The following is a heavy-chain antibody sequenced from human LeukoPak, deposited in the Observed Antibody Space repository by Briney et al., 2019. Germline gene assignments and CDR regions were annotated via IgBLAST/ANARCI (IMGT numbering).Heavy chain of an antibody. J-gene: IGHJ5*02. CDR2: ISAYNGNT. CDR1: GYTFTSYG. D-gene: IGHD3-10*01. V-gene: IGHV1-18*01. Sequence: ASVTVSCKASGYTFTSYGISWVRQAPGQGLEWMGWISAYNGNTNYAQKLQGRVTMTTDTSTSTAYMELRSLRSDDTAVYYCARSNKIWFGELPRFNPWGQGTLVTVSS. CDR3: ARSNKIWFGELPRFNP.